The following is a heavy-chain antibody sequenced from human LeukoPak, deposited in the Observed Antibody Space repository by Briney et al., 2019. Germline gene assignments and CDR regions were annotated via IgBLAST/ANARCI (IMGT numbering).Heavy chain of an antibody. D-gene: IGHD1-26*01. Sequence: ASAKVSCKASGYTFTGYYMHWVRQAPGQGLEWMGWINPNSGDTNYAQNFQGRVTMTRDTSITTAYMELTRLRSDDTAVYYCARDIKGGSGGYWGQGTLVTVSS. V-gene: IGHV1-2*02. CDR2: INPNSGDT. J-gene: IGHJ4*02. CDR1: GYTFTGYY. CDR3: ARDIKGGSGGY.